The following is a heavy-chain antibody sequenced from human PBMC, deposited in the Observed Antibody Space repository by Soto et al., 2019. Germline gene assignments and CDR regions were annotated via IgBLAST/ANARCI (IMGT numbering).Heavy chain of an antibody. CDR2: IYYSGST. CDR3: ARGLRCDY. CDR1: GGSISSYY. J-gene: IGHJ4*02. Sequence: QVQLQESGPGLVKPSETLSLTCTVSGGSISSYYWSWIRQPPGKGLEWIGYIYYSGSTNYNPSLKNRVTISVDTSKNQFSLKLSSVTAADTAGYYCARGLRCDYWGQGTLVTVSS. D-gene: IGHD4-17*01. V-gene: IGHV4-59*01.